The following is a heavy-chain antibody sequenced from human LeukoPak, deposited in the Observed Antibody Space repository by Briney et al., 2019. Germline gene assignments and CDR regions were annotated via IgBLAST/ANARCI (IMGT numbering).Heavy chain of an antibody. Sequence: SETLSLTCAVYGGSFSGYYWSWIRQPPGKGLEWIGEINHSGSTNYNPSLKSQVTISVDTSKNQFSLKLSSVTAADTAVYYCARAPSMMTTVTTDFDYWGQGTLVTVSS. CDR1: GGSFSGYY. CDR2: INHSGST. J-gene: IGHJ4*02. D-gene: IGHD4-17*01. CDR3: ARAPSMMTTVTTDFDY. V-gene: IGHV4-34*01.